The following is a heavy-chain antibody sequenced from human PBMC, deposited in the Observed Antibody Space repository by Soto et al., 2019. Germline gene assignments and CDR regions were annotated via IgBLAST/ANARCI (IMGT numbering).Heavy chain of an antibody. J-gene: IGHJ4*02. D-gene: IGHD2-21*02. CDR3: ARGGITVVTPEEN. Sequence: QVQLVESGGGVVQPGRSLRLSCAASGFTFSSYAMNWVRQAPGKGLERVAVISYDGSNKYYADSVKGRFTISRDNSKNRLYLQMNSLRAEDTAGYYCARGGITVVTPEENWGQGTLVTVSS. V-gene: IGHV3-30-3*01. CDR2: ISYDGSNK. CDR1: GFTFSSYA.